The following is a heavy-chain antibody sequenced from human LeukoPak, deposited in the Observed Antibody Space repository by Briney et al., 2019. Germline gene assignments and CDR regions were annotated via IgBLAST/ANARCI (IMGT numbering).Heavy chain of an antibody. CDR2: INHSGST. V-gene: IGHV4-34*01. J-gene: IGHJ4*02. D-gene: IGHD5-18*01. CDR1: GGSFSGYY. CDR3: ARVGRRLFRGYSYGFDY. Sequence: SETLSLTCAVYGGSFSGYYWSWIRQPPGKGLEWIGEINHSGSTNYNPSLKSRVTISVDTSKNQFSLKLSSVTAADTAVYYCARVGRRLFRGYSYGFDYWGQGTLVTVSS.